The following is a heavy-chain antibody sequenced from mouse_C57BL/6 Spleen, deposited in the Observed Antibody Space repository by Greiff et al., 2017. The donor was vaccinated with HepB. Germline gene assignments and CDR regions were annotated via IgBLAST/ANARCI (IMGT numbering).Heavy chain of an antibody. CDR3: ARRYDSLYYAMDY. CDR2: IDLSDSYT. V-gene: IGHV1-50*01. Sequence: QVQLQQPGAELVKPGASVKLSCKASGYTFTSYWMQWVKQRPGQGLEWIGEIDLSDSYTNYNQKFKGKATLTVDPSSSTAYMQLSSLTSEDSAVYYCARRYDSLYYAMDYWGQGTSVTVSS. CDR1: GYTFTSYW. D-gene: IGHD2-4*01. J-gene: IGHJ4*01.